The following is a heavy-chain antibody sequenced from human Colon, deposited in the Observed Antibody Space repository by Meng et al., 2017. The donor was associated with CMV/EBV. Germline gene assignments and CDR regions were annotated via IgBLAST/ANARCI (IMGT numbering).Heavy chain of an antibody. CDR2: IDGGGGGT. V-gene: IGHV3-23*01. CDR1: EFTFSAYA. CDR3: AKELGTPPKYNWFDP. Sequence: SEFTFSAYAMSWVRPAPGKGLEWVSTIDGGGGGTWYADSVTGRFTISRDNSKDTLYLQMNSLRAEDTAVYYCAKELGTPPKYNWFDPWGQGTLVTVSS. D-gene: IGHD1-14*01. J-gene: IGHJ5*02.